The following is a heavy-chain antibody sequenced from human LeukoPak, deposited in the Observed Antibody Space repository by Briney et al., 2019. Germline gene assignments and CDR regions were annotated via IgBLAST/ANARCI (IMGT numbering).Heavy chain of an antibody. CDR2: ISYDGSNK. J-gene: IGHJ4*02. Sequence: GGSLRLSCAASGFTFSSYGMHWVRQAPGKGLEWVAVISYDGSNKYYADSVKGRFTISRDNSKNTLYLQMNSLRAEDTAVYYCARGPKAYYFDSSGYVFDYWGQGTLVTVSS. CDR1: GFTFSSYG. V-gene: IGHV3-30*03. CDR3: ARGPKAYYFDSSGYVFDY. D-gene: IGHD3-22*01.